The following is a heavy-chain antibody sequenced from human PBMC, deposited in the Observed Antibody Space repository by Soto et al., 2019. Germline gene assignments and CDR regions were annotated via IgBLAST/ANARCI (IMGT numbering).Heavy chain of an antibody. D-gene: IGHD1-1*01. J-gene: IGHJ4*02. CDR2: FSGGSGTT. V-gene: IGHV3-23*01. Sequence: VQLLASGGGLVQPGGSLRLSCVVSGFTFTNYGVTWVRQAPGKGLEWASGFSGGSGTTHYRASVKGRFTISRDDSKNTVYLQMNSLGVDDTAVYYCVRWNGYGDYWGQGTLVTVSA. CDR3: VRWNGYGDY. CDR1: GFTFTNYG.